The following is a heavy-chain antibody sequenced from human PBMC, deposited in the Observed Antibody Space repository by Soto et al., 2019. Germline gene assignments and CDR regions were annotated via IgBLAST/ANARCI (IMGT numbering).Heavy chain of an antibody. CDR2: IYHSGSS. V-gene: IGHV4-4*02. CDR1: GGSISSSNW. J-gene: IGHJ6*03. CDR3: ARVRRDYYYYYMDV. D-gene: IGHD3-10*01. Sequence: SETLSLTCDVSGGSISSSNWWIWVRQPPGKGLEWIGEIYHSGSSNYNPSLKSRVSMSVDRSKNQFSLNLSSVTAADTAVYYCARVRRDYYYYYMDVWGKGTTVTVSS.